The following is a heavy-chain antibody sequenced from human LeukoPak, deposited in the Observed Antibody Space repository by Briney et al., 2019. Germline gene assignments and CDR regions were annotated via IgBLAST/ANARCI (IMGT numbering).Heavy chain of an antibody. CDR3: ARGGGSAASGSQVRVDYMDV. CDR1: GFTFSSYS. Sequence: GGSLRLSCAVSGFTFSSYSMNWVRQVPGKGLVWVSLIHSDGSTIIYADSVKGRFTISRDNAKKTLYLQMDSLRVEDMAVYYCARGGGSAASGSQVRVDYMDVWGKGTTVTVSS. D-gene: IGHD3-10*01. V-gene: IGHV3-74*01. CDR2: IHSDGSTI. J-gene: IGHJ6*03.